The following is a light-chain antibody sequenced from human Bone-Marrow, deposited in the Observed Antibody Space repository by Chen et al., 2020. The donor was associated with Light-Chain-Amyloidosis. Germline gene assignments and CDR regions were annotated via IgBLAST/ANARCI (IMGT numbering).Light chain of an antibody. V-gene: IGLV3-21*02. CDR1: NIGSTS. Sequence: SYVLTQPSSVSVAPGQMATIACGGNNIGSTSVHWYQQTPGQAPLLAVYDDSDRPSGIPERLSGSNSGNTATLTISRVEAGDEADYYCQVWDRSSDRPVFGGGTKLTVL. CDR2: DDS. J-gene: IGLJ3*02. CDR3: QVWDRSSDRPV.